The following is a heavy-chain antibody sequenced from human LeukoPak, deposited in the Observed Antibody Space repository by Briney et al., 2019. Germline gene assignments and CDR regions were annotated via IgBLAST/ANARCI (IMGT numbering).Heavy chain of an antibody. D-gene: IGHD2-15*01. Sequence: WGSLRLSCAASGFTFSSYAMHWVRQAPGKGLEWVAVISYDGSNKYYADSVKGRFTISRDNSKNTLYLQMNSLRAEDTAVYYCARGWYCSGGSCFWRDAFDIWGQGTMVTVSS. V-gene: IGHV3-30*04. CDR3: ARGWYCSGGSCFWRDAFDI. J-gene: IGHJ3*02. CDR2: ISYDGSNK. CDR1: GFTFSSYA.